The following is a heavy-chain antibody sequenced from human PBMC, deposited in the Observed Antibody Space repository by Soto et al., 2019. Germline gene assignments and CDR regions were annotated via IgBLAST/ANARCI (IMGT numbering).Heavy chain of an antibody. V-gene: IGHV3-7*01. D-gene: IGHD3-9*01. CDR2: LKQDGSEK. J-gene: IGHJ4*02. Sequence: EVQLVESGGGLVQPGGSLRLSCAASGFTFTSYWMSWVRQAPGKGLEWVANLKQDGSEKYYVDSVKGRFTISRDNAKKSLYLQMNSLRAEDTAVYYCARDESYDILTGYYTPQRFDYWGQGTLVTVSS. CDR3: ARDESYDILTGYYTPQRFDY. CDR1: GFTFTSYW.